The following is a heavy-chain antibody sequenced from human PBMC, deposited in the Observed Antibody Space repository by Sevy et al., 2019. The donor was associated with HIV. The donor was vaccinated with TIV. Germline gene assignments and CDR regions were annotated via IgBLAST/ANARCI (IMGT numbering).Heavy chain of an antibody. CDR1: GYTLTELS. CDR2: FDPEDDET. V-gene: IGHV1-24*01. D-gene: IGHD3-22*01. Sequence: ASVKVSCKVSGYTLTELSMHWVRQAPGKGLEWMGTFDPEDDETIYAQKFQGRVTMTEDTSTDTAYMELSSLGAEDTAVYYCATTNDYYDSSGYPFDYWGQGTLVTVSS. CDR3: ATTNDYYDSSGYPFDY. J-gene: IGHJ4*02.